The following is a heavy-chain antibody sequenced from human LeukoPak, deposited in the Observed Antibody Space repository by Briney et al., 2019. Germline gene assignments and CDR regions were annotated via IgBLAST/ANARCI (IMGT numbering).Heavy chain of an antibody. CDR1: GYTFTSYD. CDR3: ASGPPAATGVLFWFDP. CDR2: INPNSGGT. V-gene: IGHV1-2*02. Sequence: GASVKVSCKASGYTFTSYDINWVRQAPGQGLEWMGWINPNSGGTNYAQKFQGRVTMTRDTSISTAYMELSRLRSDDTAVYYCASGPPAATGVLFWFDPWGQGTLVTVSS. J-gene: IGHJ5*02. D-gene: IGHD2-2*01.